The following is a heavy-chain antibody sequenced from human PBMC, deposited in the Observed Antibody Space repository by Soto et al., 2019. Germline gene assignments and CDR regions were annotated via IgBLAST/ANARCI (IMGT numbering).Heavy chain of an antibody. Sequence: GSTNYNPSLKSRVTISVDTSKNQFSLKLSSVTAADTAVYYCARVRSGSYYPPNPHFDYCGQGTLVTVSS. J-gene: IGHJ4*02. CDR3: ARVRSGSYYPPNPHFDY. D-gene: IGHD1-26*01. CDR2: GST. V-gene: IGHV4-59*01.